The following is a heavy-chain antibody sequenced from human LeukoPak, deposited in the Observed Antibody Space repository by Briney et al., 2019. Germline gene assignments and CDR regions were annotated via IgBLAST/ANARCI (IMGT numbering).Heavy chain of an antibody. J-gene: IGHJ4*02. D-gene: IGHD1-26*01. V-gene: IGHV4-38-2*02. Sequence: SETLSLTCTVSGYSISSGYYWGWIRQPPGKGLEGFGSICHSGSTYYNQSLKSRVTISVDTSKNPFSLKMRTVSAADTAVYYCAGRKSRGSHIDYWGEGTLVTVSS. CDR1: GYSISSGYY. CDR2: ICHSGST. CDR3: AGRKSRGSHIDY.